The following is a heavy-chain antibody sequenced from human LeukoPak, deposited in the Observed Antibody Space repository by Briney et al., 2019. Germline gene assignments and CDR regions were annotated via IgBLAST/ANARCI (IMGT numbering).Heavy chain of an antibody. CDR1: GFTFDDYA. J-gene: IGHJ6*02. CDR2: ISWNSGSI. V-gene: IGHV3-9*01. D-gene: IGHD1-1*01. Sequence: PGGSLRLSCAASGFTFDDYAMHWVRQAPGKGLEWVSGISWNSGSIGYADSVKGRFTISRDNAENSLYLQMNSLRAEDTALYYCAKDLSPGTVYGMDVWGQGTTVTVSS. CDR3: AKDLSPGTVYGMDV.